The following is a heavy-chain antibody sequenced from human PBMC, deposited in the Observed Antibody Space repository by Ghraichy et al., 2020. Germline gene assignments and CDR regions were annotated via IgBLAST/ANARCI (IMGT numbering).Heavy chain of an antibody. D-gene: IGHD5-24*01. Sequence: GGSLRLSCAASGFTFNISSMNWVRQAPGKGLEWVSYINSHSSTIYYADSVKGRFTVSRDNAKNSLYLQMNSLRAEDTAVYFCARSATRTITYADYWGQGTLVTVSS. CDR3: ARSATRTITYADY. CDR1: GFTFNISS. V-gene: IGHV3-48*04. J-gene: IGHJ4*02. CDR2: INSHSSTI.